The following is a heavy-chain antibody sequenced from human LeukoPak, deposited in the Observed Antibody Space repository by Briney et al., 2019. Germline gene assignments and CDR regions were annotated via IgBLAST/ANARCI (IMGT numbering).Heavy chain of an antibody. CDR3: AGGSTKNY. CDR1: GFTFISYN. D-gene: IGHD5/OR15-5a*01. V-gene: IGHV3-48*02. CDR2: ISSSSTII. J-gene: IGHJ4*02. Sequence: GGSLRLSCAASGFTFISYNMNWVRQAPGKGRKWVSFISSSSTIIYYADSVKGRFTISRDNAKNSLYLQMDSLRDEDTAVYYCAGGSTKNYWGQGTLVTVSS.